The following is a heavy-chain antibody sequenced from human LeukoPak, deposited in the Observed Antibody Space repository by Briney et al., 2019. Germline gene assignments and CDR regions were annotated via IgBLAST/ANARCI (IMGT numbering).Heavy chain of an antibody. CDR1: AYTFNRNA. Sequence: VSVKVSCKGSAYTFNRNAMNWVRQAPGQGLEWMGWINTNTGNPTYAQGFTGRFVFSLDTSVSTAYLQISSLKAEDTAVYYCARDTAMVKFDQWGQGTLVTVPS. CDR2: INTNTGNP. J-gene: IGHJ4*02. V-gene: IGHV7-4-1*02. D-gene: IGHD5-18*01. CDR3: ARDTAMVKFDQ.